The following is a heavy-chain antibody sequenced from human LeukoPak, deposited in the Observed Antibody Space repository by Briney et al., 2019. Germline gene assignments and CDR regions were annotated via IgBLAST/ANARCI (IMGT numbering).Heavy chain of an antibody. J-gene: IGHJ1*01. D-gene: IGHD5-24*01. Sequence: ASVKVSCKASGYTFTRYLMHWMRQAPGQGLEWMGIINPSGGSTNYPQKFQGRVTMTRDTSTSTVYMELSSLRSEDTAVYFCATGRDGYNSEYFQHWGQGTLVTVSS. V-gene: IGHV1-46*01. CDR2: INPSGGST. CDR1: GYTFTRYL. CDR3: ATGRDGYNSEYFQH.